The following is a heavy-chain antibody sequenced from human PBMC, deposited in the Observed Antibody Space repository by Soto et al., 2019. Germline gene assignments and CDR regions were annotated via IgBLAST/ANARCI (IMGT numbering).Heavy chain of an antibody. Sequence: SETLSLTCAVYGGSFSGYYWSWIRQPPGKGLEWIGEINHSGSTNYTPSLKSRVTISVDTSKNQFSLKLTSVTAADTAVYYCARGSLVYDSSGYSYFDYWGQGTLATVSS. J-gene: IGHJ4*02. CDR2: INHSGST. V-gene: IGHV4-34*01. CDR1: GGSFSGYY. D-gene: IGHD3-22*01. CDR3: ARGSLVYDSSGYSYFDY.